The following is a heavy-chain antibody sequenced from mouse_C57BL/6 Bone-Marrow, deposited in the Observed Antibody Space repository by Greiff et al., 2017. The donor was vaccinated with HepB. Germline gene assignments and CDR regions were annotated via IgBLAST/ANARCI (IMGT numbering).Heavy chain of an antibody. CDR3: ARSLLPYWYFDV. D-gene: IGHD2-10*01. J-gene: IGHJ1*03. CDR2: IWSGGST. CDR1: GFSLTSYG. V-gene: IGHV2-2*01. Sequence: VKLVESGPGLVQPSQSLSITCTVSGFSLTSYGVHWVRQSPGKGLEWLGVIWSGGSTDYNAAFISRLSISKDNSKSQVFFKMNSLQADDTAIYYCARSLLPYWYFDVWGTGTTVTVSS.